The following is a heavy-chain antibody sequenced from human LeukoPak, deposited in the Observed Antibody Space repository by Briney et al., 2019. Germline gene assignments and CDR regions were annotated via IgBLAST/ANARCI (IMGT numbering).Heavy chain of an antibody. CDR1: GGSISSSSYY. Sequence: PSETLSLTCTVSGGSISSSSYYWGWIRQPPGKGLEWIGSIYYSGSTYYNPSLKSRVTISVDTSKNQFSLKLSSVTAADTAVYYCARPRGYPRGAFDIWGQGTMVTVSS. CDR2: IYYSGST. V-gene: IGHV4-39*07. D-gene: IGHD2-2*01. CDR3: ARPRGYPRGAFDI. J-gene: IGHJ3*02.